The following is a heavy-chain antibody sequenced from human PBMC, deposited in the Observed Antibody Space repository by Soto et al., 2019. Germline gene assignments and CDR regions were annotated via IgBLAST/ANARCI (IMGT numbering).Heavy chain of an antibody. CDR2: IYYSGST. J-gene: IGHJ6*02. Sequence: QVQLQESGPGLVKPSETLSLTCTASGGSISSYYWSWIRQPPGKGLEWIGYIYYSGSTNYNPSLKSRVTISVDTSKTQFSLKLSSVTAADTAVYYCARGHSGSYRTGEGYYYGMDVWGQGTTVTVSS. CDR1: GGSISSYY. D-gene: IGHD1-26*01. V-gene: IGHV4-59*01. CDR3: ARGHSGSYRTGEGYYYGMDV.